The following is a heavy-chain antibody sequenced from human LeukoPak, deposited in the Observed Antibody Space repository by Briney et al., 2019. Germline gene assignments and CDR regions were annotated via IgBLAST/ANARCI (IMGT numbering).Heavy chain of an antibody. CDR1: GGSISSGGYC. J-gene: IGHJ5*02. Sequence: SETLSLTCTVSGGSISSGGYCWSWIRQHPGKGLEWIGYIYYSGSTYYNPSLKSRVTISVDTSKNRFSLKLSSVTAADTAVYYCARVGGSSSSWYSPNWFDPWGQGTLVTVSS. CDR2: IYYSGST. CDR3: ARVGGSSSSWYSPNWFDP. D-gene: IGHD6-13*01. V-gene: IGHV4-31*03.